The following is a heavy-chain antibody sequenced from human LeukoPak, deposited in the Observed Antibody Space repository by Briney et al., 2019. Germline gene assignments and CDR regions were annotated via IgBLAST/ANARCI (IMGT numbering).Heavy chain of an antibody. CDR1: GGSISSGSYY. D-gene: IGHD1-26*01. Sequence: SQTLSLTCTVSGGSISSGSYYWSWIRQPAGKGLEWIGRIYTSGSTNYNPSLKSRVTISVDTSKNQFSLKLSSVTAADTAVYYCAREGSSGENYYYYYMDVWGKGTTVTISS. CDR2: IYTSGST. CDR3: AREGSSGENYYYYYMDV. V-gene: IGHV4-61*02. J-gene: IGHJ6*03.